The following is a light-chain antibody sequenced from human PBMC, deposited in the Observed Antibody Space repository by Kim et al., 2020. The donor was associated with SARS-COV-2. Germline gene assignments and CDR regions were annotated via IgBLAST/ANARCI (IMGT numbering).Light chain of an antibody. CDR1: SPSVGAGYD. V-gene: IGLV1-40*01. CDR2: GNS. CDR3: QSYDSSLSGYV. Sequence: RVTTPCTGGSPSVGAGYDVHWYQQLPGTAPKLLIYGNSNRPSGVPDRFSGSKSGTSASLAITGLQAEDEADYYCQSYDSSLSGYVFGTGTKVTVL. J-gene: IGLJ1*01.